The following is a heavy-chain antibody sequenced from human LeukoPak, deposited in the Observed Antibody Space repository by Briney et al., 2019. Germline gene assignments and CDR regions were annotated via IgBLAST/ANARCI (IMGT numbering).Heavy chain of an antibody. V-gene: IGHV3-30-3*01. D-gene: IGHD1-26*01. CDR3: AKDWELLHAFDI. Sequence: SGGSLRLSCAASGFTFSNYAMHWVRQAPGKGLEWVAVTSYDGSNKYYGDSVKGRFTISRDNSKKTLYLQMNSLRAEDTAVYYCAKDWELLHAFDIWGQGTMVTVSS. CDR1: GFTFSNYA. CDR2: TSYDGSNK. J-gene: IGHJ3*02.